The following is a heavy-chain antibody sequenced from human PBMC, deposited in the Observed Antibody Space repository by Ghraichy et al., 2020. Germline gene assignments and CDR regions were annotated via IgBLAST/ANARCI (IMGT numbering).Heavy chain of an antibody. CDR1: GGSISSYY. Sequence: SETLSLTCTVSGGSISSYYWSWIRQPPGKGLEWIGYIYYSGSTNYNPSLKSRVTISVDTSKNQFSLKLSSVTAADTAVYYCARAVDTATQNRAFDIWGQGTMVTVSS. V-gene: IGHV4-59*01. CDR3: ARAVDTATQNRAFDI. J-gene: IGHJ3*02. D-gene: IGHD5-18*01. CDR2: IYYSGST.